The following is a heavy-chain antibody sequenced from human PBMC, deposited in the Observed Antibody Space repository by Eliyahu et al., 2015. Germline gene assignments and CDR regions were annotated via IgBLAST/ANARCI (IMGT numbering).Heavy chain of an antibody. CDR2: IYSTGTT. J-gene: IGHJ4*02. CDR1: GGTLRSYY. D-gene: IGHD4-17*01. Sequence: QVPLQESGPGLVKPSETLSLTCGVSGGTLRSYYWSWIRQSAGKGLEYIGRIYSTGTTDYSPSLKSRVTMSIDMSKNQFSLKLRSVTAADTAVYYCARVYGDYFFEYWGQGTLVTVSS. V-gene: IGHV4-4*07. CDR3: ARVYGDYFFEY.